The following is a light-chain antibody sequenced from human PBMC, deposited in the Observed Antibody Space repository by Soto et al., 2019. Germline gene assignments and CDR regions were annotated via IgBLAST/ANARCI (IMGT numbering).Light chain of an antibody. CDR2: WAS. J-gene: IGKJ2*01. CDR1: QSVLYSPHNKNH. Sequence: DIVMTQSPESLAVSLGERATINCKSSQSVLYSPHNKNHLAWYQQKPGQPPKLLINWASTRESGVPDRFSGSGSATDFTLTISSLQAEDVAVYYCQQYYATPQTFGQGTKLEIK. CDR3: QQYYATPQT. V-gene: IGKV4-1*01.